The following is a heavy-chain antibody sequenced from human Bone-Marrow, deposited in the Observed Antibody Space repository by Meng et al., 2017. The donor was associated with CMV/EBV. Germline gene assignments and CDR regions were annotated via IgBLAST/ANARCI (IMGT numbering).Heavy chain of an antibody. CDR3: ARERIGYCGGDCYPSFYYGMDV. J-gene: IGHJ6*02. CDR2: IIPILGIA. D-gene: IGHD2-21*01. Sequence: SVKVSCKASGGTFSSYTISWVRQAPGQGLEWMGGIIPILGIANYAQKFQGRVTITADKSTSTAYMELSSLRSEDTAVYYCARERIGYCGGDCYPSFYYGMDVWGQGTTVTVSS. CDR1: GGTFSSYT. V-gene: IGHV1-69*10.